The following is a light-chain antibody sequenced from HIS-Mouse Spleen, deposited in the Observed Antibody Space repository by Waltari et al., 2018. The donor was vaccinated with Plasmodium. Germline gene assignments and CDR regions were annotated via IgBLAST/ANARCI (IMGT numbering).Light chain of an antibody. V-gene: IGKV3-15*01. CDR2: GAS. CDR3: QQYNNWSFT. J-gene: IGKJ3*01. Sequence: ELVMTQSPATLSVSPGERATLSCRASQSVSSNLAWYQQKPGQAPRLLIYGASTRATGIPARFSGSGSGTEFTLTISSLQSEDFAVYYCQQYNNWSFTFGPGTKVDIK. CDR1: QSVSSN.